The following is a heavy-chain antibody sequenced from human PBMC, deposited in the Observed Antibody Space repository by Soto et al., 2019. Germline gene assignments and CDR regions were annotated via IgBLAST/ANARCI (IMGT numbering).Heavy chain of an antibody. CDR3: ARHVVAPPYGSGYYYYMDV. Sequence: SETLSLTCTVSGGSISSSSYYWGWIRQPPGKGLEWIGSIYYSGSTYYNPSLKSRVTISVDTSKNQFSLKLSSVTTADTAVYYCARHVVAPPYGSGYYYYMDVWGKGTTVTVSS. CDR2: IYYSGST. CDR1: GGSISSSSYY. D-gene: IGHD3-10*01. V-gene: IGHV4-39*01. J-gene: IGHJ6*03.